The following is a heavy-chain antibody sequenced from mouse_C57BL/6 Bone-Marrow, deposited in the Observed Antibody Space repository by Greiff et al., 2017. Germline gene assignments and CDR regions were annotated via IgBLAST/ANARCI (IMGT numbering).Heavy chain of an antibody. Sequence: VQLQQSGPELVKPGASVKISCKASGYAFSSSWMNWVKQRPGKGLEWIGRIYPGDGDTNYNGKFKGKATLTADKSSSTAYMQLSSLTSEDSAVYFCARSDYYGSSVAWFAYWGQGTLVTVSA. D-gene: IGHD1-1*01. J-gene: IGHJ3*01. CDR1: GYAFSSSW. CDR2: IYPGDGDT. CDR3: ARSDYYGSSVAWFAY. V-gene: IGHV1-82*01.